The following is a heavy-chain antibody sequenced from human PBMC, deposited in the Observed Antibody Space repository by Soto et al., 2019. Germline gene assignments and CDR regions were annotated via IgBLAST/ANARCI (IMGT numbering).Heavy chain of an antibody. D-gene: IGHD3-3*01. Sequence: GASVKVSCKVSGYTLTELSMHWGRQAPGKGLEWMGGFDPEDGETIYAQKFQGRVTMTEDTSTDTAYMELSSLRSEDTAVYYCATSPISSFYDFWSVKGDAFDIWGQGTMVTVSS. CDR3: ATSPISSFYDFWSVKGDAFDI. CDR2: FDPEDGET. J-gene: IGHJ3*02. V-gene: IGHV1-24*01. CDR1: GYTLTELS.